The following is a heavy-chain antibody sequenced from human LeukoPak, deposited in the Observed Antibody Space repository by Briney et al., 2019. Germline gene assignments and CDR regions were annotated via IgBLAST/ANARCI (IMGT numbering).Heavy chain of an antibody. J-gene: IGHJ4*02. CDR3: VQARRKVDY. CDR1: GYTFTGYY. V-gene: IGHV1-2*02. Sequence: GASVQVSCKASGYTFTGYYMHWVLPAPGHGLEWMGWINPNSGGTNYAQKFQGRVTMTRDTSISTAYMELSRLRSDDTTVYYCVQARRKVDYWGQGTLVTVSS. D-gene: IGHD6-6*01. CDR2: INPNSGGT.